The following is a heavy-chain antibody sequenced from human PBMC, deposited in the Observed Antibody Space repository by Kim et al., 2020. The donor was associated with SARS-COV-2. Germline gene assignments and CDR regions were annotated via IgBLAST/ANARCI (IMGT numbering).Heavy chain of an antibody. CDR1: GGSISHYY. D-gene: IGHD5-12*01. CDR2: IYYSGGT. J-gene: IGHJ5*02. Sequence: SETLSLTCTVSGGSISHYYWSWIRQPPGKGLEWIGYIYYSGGTNYNPSLRSRVTMAVDTSKNQFSLKFTSVTGADTAVYYCARSEYSGYVEGGNWFDPWGQGTLVSVSS. V-gene: IGHV4-59*01. CDR3: ARSEYSGYVEGGNWFDP.